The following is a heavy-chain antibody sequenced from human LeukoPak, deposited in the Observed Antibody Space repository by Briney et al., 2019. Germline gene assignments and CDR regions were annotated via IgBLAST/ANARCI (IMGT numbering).Heavy chain of an antibody. CDR3: AGGRYVVPAAIFDY. V-gene: IGHV4-59*12. CDR1: GGSISSDY. J-gene: IGHJ4*02. CDR2: IYYSGST. Sequence: SETLSLTCTVSGGSISSDYWSWIRQPPGKGLEWIGYIYYSGSTNYNPSLKSRVTISVDTSKTHFSLKLSSVTAADTAVYYCAGGRYVVPAAIFDYWGQGTLVTVSS. D-gene: IGHD2-2*01.